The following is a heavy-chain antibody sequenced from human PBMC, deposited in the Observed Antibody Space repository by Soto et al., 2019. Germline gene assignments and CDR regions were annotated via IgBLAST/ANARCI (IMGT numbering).Heavy chain of an antibody. D-gene: IGHD4-4*01. Sequence: GGSLRLSCAASGFTFDDYGMSWVRQAPGKGLEWVSGINWNGGSTGYADSVKGRFTISRDNAKNSLYLQMNSLRAEDTALYHCATSPDYSNYYYMDVWGKGTTVTVSS. CDR2: INWNGGST. CDR3: ATSPDYSNYYYMDV. J-gene: IGHJ6*03. CDR1: GFTFDDYG. V-gene: IGHV3-20*01.